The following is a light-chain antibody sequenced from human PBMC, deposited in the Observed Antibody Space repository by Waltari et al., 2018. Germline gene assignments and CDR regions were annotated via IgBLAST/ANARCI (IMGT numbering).Light chain of an antibody. J-gene: IGKJ1*01. CDR2: GTS. CDR1: HSVTY. Sequence: ELALTHSPGILSLSPGARATLSCSASHSVTYLALYQQKPAQAPRRLIIGTSSRATNIPATCIISGSCTDYTLTISRLVPEDYSVYYCQQSGNSPWTFGQGTKVEIK. V-gene: IGKV3-20*01. CDR3: QQSGNSPWT.